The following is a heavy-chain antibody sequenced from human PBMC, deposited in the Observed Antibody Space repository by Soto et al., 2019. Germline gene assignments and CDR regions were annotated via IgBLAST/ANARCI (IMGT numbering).Heavy chain of an antibody. CDR2: ISSSSSVI. CDR1: GFILSDCA. Sequence: EVQLVESGGGLVQPGGSLRLSCATSGFILSDCAMNWVRQAPGKGLEWVSYISSSSSVIDYADSVKGRFTVCRDNARNSLYLQTNSLRAEDTAVYYCARDLSWGSNWYYYMDVWGKGTTVTVSS. V-gene: IGHV3-48*01. CDR3: ARDLSWGSNWYYYMDV. D-gene: IGHD7-27*01. J-gene: IGHJ6*03.